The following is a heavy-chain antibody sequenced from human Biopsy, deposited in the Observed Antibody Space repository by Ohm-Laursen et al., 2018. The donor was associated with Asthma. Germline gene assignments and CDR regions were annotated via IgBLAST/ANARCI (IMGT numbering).Heavy chain of an antibody. CDR3: VRDGTDDAFDI. Sequence: SLRLSCTASGFSFSNFAIHWVRQAPGKGLQWVGGISKDASTQDYADTVKGRFTMARDNSKNTLDLQMNSLREEDTAVYYCVRDGTDDAFDIWGQGTVVSVSS. J-gene: IGHJ3*02. V-gene: IGHV3-30*06. CDR2: ISKDASTQ. D-gene: IGHD1-1*01. CDR1: GFSFSNFA.